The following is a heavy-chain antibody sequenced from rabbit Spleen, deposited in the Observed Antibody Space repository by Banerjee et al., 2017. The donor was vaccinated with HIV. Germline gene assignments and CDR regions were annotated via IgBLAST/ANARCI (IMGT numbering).Heavy chain of an antibody. CDR3: ARFYAGYGDFGYAAM. Sequence: QQQLEESGGGLVKPGGTLTLTCKASGFDFSSNAMCWVRQAPGKGLEWIACIDADNSADTYYASWAKGRFTISKTSSTTVTLQMTSLTVADTATYFCARFYAGYGDFGYAAMWGQGTLVTVS. J-gene: IGHJ3*01. D-gene: IGHD7-1*01. V-gene: IGHV1S45*01. CDR2: IDADNSADT. CDR1: GFDFSSNA.